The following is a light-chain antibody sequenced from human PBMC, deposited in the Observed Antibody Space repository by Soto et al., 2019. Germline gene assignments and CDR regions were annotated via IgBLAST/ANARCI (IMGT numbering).Light chain of an antibody. CDR3: CSYAGSSTWV. CDR1: SNDVGGYNY. Sequence: QSVLTQPRSVSGSPGQSVTISCTGTSNDVGGYNYVSWYQQHPGKAPKLLISDVNKRPSGVPDRFSGSKSGNTASLIISGLQAEDEADYYCCSYAGSSTWVFSGGTKLTVL. J-gene: IGLJ3*02. CDR2: DVN. V-gene: IGLV2-11*01.